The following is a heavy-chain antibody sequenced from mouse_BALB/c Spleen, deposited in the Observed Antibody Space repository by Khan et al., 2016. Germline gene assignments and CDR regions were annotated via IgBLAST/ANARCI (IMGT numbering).Heavy chain of an antibody. CDR2: ISYSGST. CDR3: ARGDYGSSSWLSY. D-gene: IGHD1-1*01. Sequence: EVQLQESGPGLVKPSQSLSLTCTVTGYSITSDYAWNWIRQFPGNKLEWMGYISYSGSTSYNPSLKSRISITRDTSTNQFFLQLNSVTTEDTATYYCARGDYGSSSWLSYWGQGTLVTVSA. CDR1: GYSITSDYA. V-gene: IGHV3-2*02. J-gene: IGHJ3*01.